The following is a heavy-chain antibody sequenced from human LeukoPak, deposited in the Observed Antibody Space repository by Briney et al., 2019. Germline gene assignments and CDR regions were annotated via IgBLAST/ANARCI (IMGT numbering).Heavy chain of an antibody. D-gene: IGHD3-22*01. Sequence: PSETLSLTCTVSAGSINSGDYYWSWIRQPAGKGLEWIGRIYSPGTNYNYNPSLKSRVTISIDTSKNRFSLKLTSVTAADTAVYYCARGIGTSYDSSRDAFDIWGQGQWSPSLQ. V-gene: IGHV4-61*02. CDR3: ARGIGTSYDSSRDAFDI. CDR2: IYSPGT. CDR1: AGSINSGDYY. J-gene: IGHJ3*02.